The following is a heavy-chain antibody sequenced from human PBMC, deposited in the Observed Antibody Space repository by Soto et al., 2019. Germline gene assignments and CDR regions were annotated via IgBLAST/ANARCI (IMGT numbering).Heavy chain of an antibody. Sequence: EVQLLESGGGLVQPGGSLRLSCVGSGFFFSSYTMTWVRQAPGKGLEWVSSFSATSENTYYADSVRGRFTISRDNSKNTLFLQMNSLTGEDTAMYCCAKARDEQWVRLPFDYWGQGILVIVSS. CDR3: AKARDEQWVRLPFDY. J-gene: IGHJ4*02. CDR1: GFFFSSYT. V-gene: IGHV3-23*01. CDR2: FSATSENT. D-gene: IGHD6-19*01.